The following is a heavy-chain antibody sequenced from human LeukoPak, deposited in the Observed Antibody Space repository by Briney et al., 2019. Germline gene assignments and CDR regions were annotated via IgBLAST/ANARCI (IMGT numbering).Heavy chain of an antibody. J-gene: IGHJ5*02. D-gene: IGHD3-10*01. CDR3: ARSTQESPCPFDP. CDR2: INHSGST. V-gene: IGHV4-34*01. CDR1: GGSFSGYY. Sequence: PSETLSLTCAVYGGSFSGYYWSWIRQPPGKGLEWIGEINHSGSTNYNPSLKSRVTISVDTSKNQFSLKLSSVTAADTAVYYCARSTQESPCPFDPWGQGTLVTVSS.